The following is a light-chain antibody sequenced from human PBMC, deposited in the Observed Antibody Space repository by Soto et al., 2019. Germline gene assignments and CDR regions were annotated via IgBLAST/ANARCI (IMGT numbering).Light chain of an antibody. CDR1: QSISSW. CDR3: QQYNSYSSFT. V-gene: IGKV1-5*03. Sequence: DIQMTQSPSTLSASVGDRVTITCRASQSISSWLAWYQHKPGKAPKLLIYKASSLEGGVPSRFSGGGSGTEFTLTISSLQPDDFATYYCQQYNSYSSFTFGPGTKVDVK. CDR2: KAS. J-gene: IGKJ3*01.